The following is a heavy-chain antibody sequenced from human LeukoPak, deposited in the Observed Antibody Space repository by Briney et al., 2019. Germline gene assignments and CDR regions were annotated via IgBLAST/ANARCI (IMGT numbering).Heavy chain of an antibody. V-gene: IGHV3-21*01. CDR1: GFTFRTYS. J-gene: IGHJ5*02. CDR3: TRGRISCNAVRCHRGWFGP. CDR2: ISSSSNYI. Sequence: GGSLRLSCAASGFTFRTYSMNWVRQAPGKVLEWVSFISSSSNYIYYADSVKGRFTISRDNAKNSLYLQMDSLRAEDAAVYYCTRGRISCNAVRCHRGWFGPWGQGTLVTVSS. D-gene: IGHD2/OR15-2a*01.